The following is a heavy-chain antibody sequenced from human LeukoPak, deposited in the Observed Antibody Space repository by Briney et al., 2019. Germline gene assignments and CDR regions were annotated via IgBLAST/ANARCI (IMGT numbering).Heavy chain of an antibody. Sequence: SETLSLTCTVSGGSISSYYWTWIRQPPGKGLEWIGYIYNSESTNYNPSLKSRVTISVDTSKNQFSLKLSSVTAADTAVYYCARRRRIGAVGTDAFDIWGQGTKVTVSS. CDR1: GGSISSYY. CDR3: ARRRRIGAVGTDAFDI. V-gene: IGHV4-59*08. J-gene: IGHJ3*02. D-gene: IGHD6-13*01. CDR2: IYNSEST.